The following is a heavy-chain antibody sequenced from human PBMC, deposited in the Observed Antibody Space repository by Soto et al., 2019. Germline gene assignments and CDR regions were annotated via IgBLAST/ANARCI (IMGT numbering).Heavy chain of an antibody. D-gene: IGHD3-10*01. CDR3: AIAMVRGVGV. CDR2: INHSGST. V-gene: IGHV4-34*01. CDR1: GGSFSGYY. Sequence: QVQLQQWGAGLLKPSETLSLTCAVYGGSFSGYYWSWIRQPPGKGLEWIGEINHSGSTNYNPSLKSRVTISVDTSKNQFSLKLSSVTAADTAVYYCAIAMVRGVGVWGQGTTVTVSS. J-gene: IGHJ6*02.